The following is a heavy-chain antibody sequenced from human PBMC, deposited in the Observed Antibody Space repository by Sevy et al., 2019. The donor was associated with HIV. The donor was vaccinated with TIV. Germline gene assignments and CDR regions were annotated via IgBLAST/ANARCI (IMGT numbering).Heavy chain of an antibody. CDR2: IYPGDSES. J-gene: IGHJ5*02. Sequence: GESLKISCKGSGYSFATYWIGWVRQMPGQGLEWMGNIYPGDSESRYSTSFQGQVTISAARSISTAYLQWSSLKPSDTAMYYCVRRRGNWNDPWFDTWGQGTQVTVSS. V-gene: IGHV5-51*01. D-gene: IGHD1-20*01. CDR1: GYSFATYW. CDR3: VRRRGNWNDPWFDT.